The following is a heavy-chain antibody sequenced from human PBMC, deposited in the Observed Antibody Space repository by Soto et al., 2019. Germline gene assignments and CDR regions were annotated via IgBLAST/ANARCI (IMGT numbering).Heavy chain of an antibody. CDR3: ARGEVAVAGTHFDY. J-gene: IGHJ4*02. D-gene: IGHD6-19*01. Sequence: QVQLQESGPGLVKPSQTLSLTCTVSGGSISSGGYYWSWIRQHPGKGLEWIGYIYYSGRTYCNPSFKSRVSISGDTSKNQFSLKLSSVTAADTAVYYCARGEVAVAGTHFDYWGQGTLVTVSS. CDR1: GGSISSGGYY. CDR2: IYYSGRT. V-gene: IGHV4-31*03.